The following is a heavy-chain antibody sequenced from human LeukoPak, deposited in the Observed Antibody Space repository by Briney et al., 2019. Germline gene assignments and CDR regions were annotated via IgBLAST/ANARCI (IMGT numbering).Heavy chain of an antibody. CDR1: GYTFNNYW. V-gene: IGHV5-51*01. J-gene: IGHJ3*01. CDR3: ARRHYYDNTGQGFDV. CDR2: IYPGDSDT. Sequence: GESLKISCKASGYTFNNYWIGWVRQMPGKGLEWMGIIYPGDSDTRYSTSFQGQVTISADKSISTAYLQWSSLKASDTAMYYCARRHYYDNTGQGFDVWGQGTMVTVSS. D-gene: IGHD3-22*01.